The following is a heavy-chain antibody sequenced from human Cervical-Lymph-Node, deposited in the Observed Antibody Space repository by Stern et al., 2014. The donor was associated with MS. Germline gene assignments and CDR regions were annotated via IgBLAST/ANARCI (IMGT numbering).Heavy chain of an antibody. CDR1: GYFFTSYG. CDR2: ISADNGDT. D-gene: IGHD3-3*01. V-gene: IGHV1-18*01. Sequence: VQLVESGAEVKKPGASVKVSCKASGYFFTSYGISWVRQAPGKGLEWMGWISADNGDTNYAHNVQGSVTMTTDTSTNTAYMELSSLRSDDTALYYCARDSLIRTFGVEEGMDVWGQGTTVTVSS. J-gene: IGHJ6*02. CDR3: ARDSLIRTFGVEEGMDV.